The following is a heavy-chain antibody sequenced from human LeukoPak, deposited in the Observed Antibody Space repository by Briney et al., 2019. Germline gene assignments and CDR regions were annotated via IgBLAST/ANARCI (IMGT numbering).Heavy chain of an antibody. J-gene: IGHJ4*02. CDR1: GYTFTGYY. CDR2: INPNSGGT. V-gene: IGHV1-2*06. CDR3: AREDDSSAAFAY. D-gene: IGHD3-22*01. Sequence: ASVKVSCKAPGYTFTGYYMHWVRQAPGQGLEWMGRINPNSGGTNYAQKFQGRVTMTRDTSISTAYMELSRLRSNDTAVYYCAREDDSSAAFAYWGQGTLVTVSS.